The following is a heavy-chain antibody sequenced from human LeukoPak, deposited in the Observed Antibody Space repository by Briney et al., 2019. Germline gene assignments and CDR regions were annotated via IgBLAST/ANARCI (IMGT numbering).Heavy chain of an antibody. Sequence: GASVRVSCKASGYTFTVYYMHWVRQAPGQGLEWMGWINPNSGGTNYAQKFQGWVTMTRDTSISTAYMELSRLRSDDTAVYYCARWSSGAGFDYWGQGTLVTVSS. CDR3: ARWSSGAGFDY. V-gene: IGHV1-2*04. J-gene: IGHJ4*02. CDR2: INPNSGGT. CDR1: GYTFTVYY. D-gene: IGHD3-10*01.